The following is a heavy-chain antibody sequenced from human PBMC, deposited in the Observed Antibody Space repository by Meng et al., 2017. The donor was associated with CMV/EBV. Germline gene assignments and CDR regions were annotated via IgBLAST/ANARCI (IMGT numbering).Heavy chain of an antibody. D-gene: IGHD1-26*01. J-gene: IGHJ4*02. CDR3: AREGRGNYASFDH. V-gene: IGHV3-30*02. Sequence: GESLKISCAASGFTFSSYSMNWVRQAPGKGLEWVAFIRHDGDNMVYADSVKGRFTISRDNSKNTLYLQQNSLRAEDTAIYYCAREGRGNYASFDHWGQGTLVTVSS. CDR2: IRHDGDNM. CDR1: GFTFSSYS.